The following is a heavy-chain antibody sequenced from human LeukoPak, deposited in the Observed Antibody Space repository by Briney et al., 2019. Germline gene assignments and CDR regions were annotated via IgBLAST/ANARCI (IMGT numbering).Heavy chain of an antibody. CDR2: MIGDATST. V-gene: IGHV3-23*01. D-gene: IGHD6-13*01. J-gene: IGHJ4*02. CDR3: AKSTSGSSWYSSDY. Sequence: GGSLRLSCAASGFTFSSFAMNWVRQAPGKGLEWVSTMIGDATSTYYADSVKGRFTISRDNSKNTLYLQMKRLRAQHTAAYYCAKSTSGSSWYSSDYWGQGTLVTVSS. CDR1: GFTFSSFA.